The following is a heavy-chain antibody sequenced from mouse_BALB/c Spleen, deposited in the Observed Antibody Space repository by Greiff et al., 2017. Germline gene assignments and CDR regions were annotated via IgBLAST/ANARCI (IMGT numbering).Heavy chain of an antibody. Sequence: EVQLVESGGGLVKPGGSLKLSCAASGFTFSDYYMYWVRQTPEKRLEWVATISDGGSYTYYPDSVKGRFTISRDNAKNNLYLQMSSLKSEDTAMYYCARGVYGSSHYFDYWGQGTTLTVSS. CDR2: ISDGGSYT. D-gene: IGHD1-1*01. CDR1: GFTFSDYY. V-gene: IGHV5-4*02. CDR3: ARGVYGSSHYFDY. J-gene: IGHJ2*01.